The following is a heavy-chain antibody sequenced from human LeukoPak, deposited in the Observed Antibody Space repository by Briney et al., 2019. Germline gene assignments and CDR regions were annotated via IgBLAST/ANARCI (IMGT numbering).Heavy chain of an antibody. CDR1: GFTFSGSA. D-gene: IGHD4-17*01. CDR3: TTERGTVWYYYYYYMDV. J-gene: IGHJ6*03. V-gene: IGHV3-73*01. CDR2: IRSKANSYAT. Sequence: GGSLRLSCAASGFTFSGSAMHWVRQASGKGLEWVGRIRSKANSYATAYAASVKGRFTISRDDSKNTAYLQMNSLKTEDTAVYYCTTERGTVWYYYYYYMDVWGKGTTVTVSS.